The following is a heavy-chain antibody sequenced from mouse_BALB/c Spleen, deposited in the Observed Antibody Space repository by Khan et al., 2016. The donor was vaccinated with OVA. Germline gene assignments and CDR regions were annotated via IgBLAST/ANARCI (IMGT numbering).Heavy chain of an antibody. V-gene: IGHV9-3-1*01. J-gene: IGHJ4*01. CDR2: INTYTGEP. CDR3: TRPHYCASTANN. Sequence: QIQLVQSGPELKKPGETVKISCKASGYTFTNSGMNWVKQSPGKALKWMGWINTYTGEPTYADDFKGRFAFSLETSASTAYLQINNLKTEDTATYDDTRPHYCASTANNWGQGTSVTVSS. CDR1: GYTFTNSG. D-gene: IGHD6-1*01.